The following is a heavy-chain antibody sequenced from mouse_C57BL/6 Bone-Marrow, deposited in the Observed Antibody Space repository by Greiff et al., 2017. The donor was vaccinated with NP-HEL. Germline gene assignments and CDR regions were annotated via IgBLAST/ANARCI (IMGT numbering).Heavy chain of an antibody. CDR3: ARMYYGAY. D-gene: IGHD1-1*02. CDR2: IYPGDGGT. J-gene: IGHJ3*01. V-gene: IGHV1-82*01. Sequence: QVQLQQSGPELVKPGASVKISCKASGYAFSSSGMNWVKQRPGKGLEWIGRIYPGDGGTNYNGKFKGKATLTADKSSSTAYMQLSSLTSEDSAVYFCARMYYGAYWGQGTLVTVSS. CDR1: GYAFSSSG.